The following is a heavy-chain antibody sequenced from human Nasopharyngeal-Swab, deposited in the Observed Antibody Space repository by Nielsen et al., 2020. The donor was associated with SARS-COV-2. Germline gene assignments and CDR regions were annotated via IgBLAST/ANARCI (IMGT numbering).Heavy chain of an antibody. V-gene: IGHV3-23*01. Sequence: GESLKISCAASGFTFSSYAMSWVRQAPGKGLEWVSAISGSGGSTYYADSVKGRFTISRDNSKNTLYLQMNSLKTEDTAVYYCTTRIRDIVVVPAYRDYWGQGTLVTVSS. CDR1: GFTFSSYA. CDR3: TTRIRDIVVVPAYRDY. CDR2: ISGSGGST. J-gene: IGHJ4*02. D-gene: IGHD2-2*01.